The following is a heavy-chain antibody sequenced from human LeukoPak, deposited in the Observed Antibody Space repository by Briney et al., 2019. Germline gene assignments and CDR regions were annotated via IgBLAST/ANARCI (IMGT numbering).Heavy chain of an antibody. V-gene: IGHV1-2*02. CDR1: GYTFTDYY. CDR2: TNPKSGVT. J-gene: IGHJ4*02. CDR3: ASTLFGVAPDY. D-gene: IGHD3-3*01. Sequence: ASVKVSCKASGYTFTDYYLHWVRQAPGQGLEWMGWTNPKSGVTDSKMKFQGRVTLTRDTSITTAYMELISLTSDDAAVYYCASTLFGVAPDYWGQGTLVTVSS.